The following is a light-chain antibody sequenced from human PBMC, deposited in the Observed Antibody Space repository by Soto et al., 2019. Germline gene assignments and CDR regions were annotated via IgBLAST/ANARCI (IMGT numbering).Light chain of an antibody. CDR3: QHYNDWPIT. CDR1: QSVSSD. CDR2: GAS. J-gene: IGKJ5*01. Sequence: EIVMTQSPATLSVSPGERATLSCRASQSVSSDLAWYQQKPGQAPRLLIYGASTRATGIPARFSGSVSGTEFTLSISSLQSEDFAVYYCQHYNDWPITFGQGTRLEIK. V-gene: IGKV3-15*01.